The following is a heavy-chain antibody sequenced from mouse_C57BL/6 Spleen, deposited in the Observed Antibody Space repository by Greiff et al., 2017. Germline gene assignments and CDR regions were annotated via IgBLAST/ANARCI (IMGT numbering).Heavy chain of an antibody. CDR2: IDPENGDT. Sequence: EVQLQESGAELVRPGASVKLSCTASGFNIKDDYMHWVKQRPEQGLEWIGWIDPENGDTEYASKFQGKATITADTSSNTAYLQLSSLTSEDTAVYYCTTEGFYDYDGPYFDYWGQGTTLTVSS. D-gene: IGHD2-4*01. CDR1: GFNIKDDY. J-gene: IGHJ2*01. V-gene: IGHV14-4*01. CDR3: TTEGFYDYDGPYFDY.